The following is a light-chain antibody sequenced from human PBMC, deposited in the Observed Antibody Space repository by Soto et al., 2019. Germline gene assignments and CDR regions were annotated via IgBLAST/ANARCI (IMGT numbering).Light chain of an antibody. V-gene: IGKV3-15*01. CDR3: QQYNNWPQT. Sequence: ETLMTQSPDPVSVSLGARATLSCRASQSLRSSLAWYQQKPGQAPRLLIYDASTRATGIPARFSGSGSGTDFTLTISGLQSEDFAVYYCQQYNNWPQTFGQGTKVDIK. J-gene: IGKJ1*01. CDR1: QSLRSS. CDR2: DAS.